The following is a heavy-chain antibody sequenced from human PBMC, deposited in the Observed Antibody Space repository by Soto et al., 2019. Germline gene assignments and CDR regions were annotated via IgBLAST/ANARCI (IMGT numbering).Heavy chain of an antibody. Sequence: GSLRLSCAASGFTFSSYGMHWVRQAPGKGLEWVAVISYDGSNKYYADSVKGRFTISRDNSKNTLYLQMNSLRAEDTAVYYCAKPDRSRRDSSGYYVGAFDIWGQGTMVTVSS. CDR3: AKPDRSRRDSSGYYVGAFDI. D-gene: IGHD3-22*01. CDR2: ISYDGSNK. V-gene: IGHV3-30*18. J-gene: IGHJ3*02. CDR1: GFTFSSYG.